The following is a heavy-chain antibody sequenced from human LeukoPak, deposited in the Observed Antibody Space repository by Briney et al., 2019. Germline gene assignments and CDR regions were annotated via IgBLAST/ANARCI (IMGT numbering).Heavy chain of an antibody. J-gene: IGHJ2*01. CDR2: IYYSGST. CDR3: ATIRDDYWYFDL. D-gene: IGHD3-3*02. V-gene: IGHV4-59*01. CDR1: GGSISNYH. Sequence: SETLSLTCTVSGGSISNYHWTWIRQPPGKGLEWIGYIYYSGSTNYNPSLKSRVTISVDTSKNQFSLKLSSVTAADTAVYFCATIRDDYWYFDLWGRGTLVTVSS.